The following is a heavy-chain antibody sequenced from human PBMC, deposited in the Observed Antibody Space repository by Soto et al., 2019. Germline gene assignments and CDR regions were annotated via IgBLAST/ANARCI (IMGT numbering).Heavy chain of an antibody. V-gene: IGHV3-7*03. Sequence: GGSLRLSCAASGFTFSSYWMSWVRQAPGRGLEWMANIKYDGSEKYYVDSVKGRLTISRDNAKNSLYLQMNSLRAEDTAVYYCASSPHKDSRPDYWGQGTLVTVSS. D-gene: IGHD3-22*01. CDR1: GFTFSSYW. CDR3: ASSPHKDSRPDY. CDR2: IKYDGSEK. J-gene: IGHJ4*02.